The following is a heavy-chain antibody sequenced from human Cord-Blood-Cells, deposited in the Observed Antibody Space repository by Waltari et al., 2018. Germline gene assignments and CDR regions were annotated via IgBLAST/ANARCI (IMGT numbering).Heavy chain of an antibody. J-gene: IGHJ4*02. CDR3: ARHDCSSTSCQSVDY. Sequence: QLQLQESGPGLVKPSETLSLTCTVSGGSISSSSYYWGWIRQPPGKGLEWIGRSYYSGRTYYNPSLKSRFTISVDSSKNQFSLKLSSVTAADTAVYYCARHDCSSTSCQSVDYWGQGTLVTVSS. CDR2: SYYSGRT. D-gene: IGHD2-2*01. V-gene: IGHV4-39*01. CDR1: GGSISSSSYY.